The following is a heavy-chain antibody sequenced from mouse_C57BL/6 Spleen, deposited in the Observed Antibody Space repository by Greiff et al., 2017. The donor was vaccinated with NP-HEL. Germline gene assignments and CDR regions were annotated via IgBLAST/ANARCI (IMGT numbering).Heavy chain of an antibody. CDR1: GYAFSSSW. V-gene: IGHV1-82*01. CDR3: ASPRDWYFDV. Sequence: QVQLKQSGPELVKPGASVKISCKASGYAFSSSWMNWVKQRPGKGLEWIGRIYPGDGDTNYNGKFKGKATLTADKSSSTAYMQLSSLTSEDSAVYFCASPRDWYFDVWGTGTTVTVSS. J-gene: IGHJ1*03. CDR2: IYPGDGDT.